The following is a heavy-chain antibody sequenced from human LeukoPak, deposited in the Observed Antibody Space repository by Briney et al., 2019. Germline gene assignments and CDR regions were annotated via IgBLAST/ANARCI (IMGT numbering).Heavy chain of an antibody. CDR2: ISSSSSYR. V-gene: IGHV3-21*01. CDR3: ARATSYDILTGYLDY. D-gene: IGHD3-9*01. J-gene: IGHJ4*02. CDR1: GFTFSSYT. Sequence: GGSLRLSCVASGFTFSSYTMNWVRQAPGKGLEWVSSISSSSSYRYYADSVKGRFTISRDNAKNSLYLQMNSLRAEDTAVYYCARATSYDILTGYLDYWGQGTLVTVSS.